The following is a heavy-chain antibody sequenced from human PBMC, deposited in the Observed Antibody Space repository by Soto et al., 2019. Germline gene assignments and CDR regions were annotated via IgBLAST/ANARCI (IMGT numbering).Heavy chain of an antibody. CDR1: GYTFTGNY. J-gene: IGHJ4*02. Sequence: QVQLVQSGAEVKKPGASVKVSCKVSGYTFTGNYMHWMRQAPGQGPEWMGWINPRNGDTDYAQKFQGRVTITRDTSTRTAYMDLSRLTSDDTAIYFCVRGGGVDVVTPTRIVFDYWGQGTLLTVSS. V-gene: IGHV1-2*02. CDR3: VRGGGVDVVTPTRIVFDY. CDR2: INPRNGDT. D-gene: IGHD2-21*02.